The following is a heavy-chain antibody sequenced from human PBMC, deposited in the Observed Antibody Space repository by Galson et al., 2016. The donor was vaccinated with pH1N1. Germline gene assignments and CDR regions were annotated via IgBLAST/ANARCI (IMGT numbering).Heavy chain of an antibody. CDR3: ARDGRDGYNPSGSYFDY. CDR2: IYYSGRT. J-gene: IGHJ4*02. V-gene: IGHV4-31*03. Sequence: TLSLTCTVSGGSISSGAYYWSWIRQHPGKGLEWIGFIYYSGRTYYSPSLKSRVTMSVDTSKNQFSLKLSSVTAADTAVYYCARDGRDGYNPSGSYFDYWGQGTLVTVSS. D-gene: IGHD5-24*01. CDR1: GGSISSGAYY.